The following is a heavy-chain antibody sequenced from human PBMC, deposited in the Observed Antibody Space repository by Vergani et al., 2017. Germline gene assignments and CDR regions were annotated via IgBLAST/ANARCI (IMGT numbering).Heavy chain of an antibody. CDR3: AREITSPSLGI. Sequence: QVQLPESGPGLVKPSETLSLTCAVYGGSFSGYYWSWIRQPPGKGLEWIGEINHSGSTNYNPSLKSRVTISVDTSKNQFSLKLSSVTAADTAVYYCAREITSPSLGIWGQGTLVTVSS. D-gene: IGHD3-16*01. CDR1: GGSFSGYY. V-gene: IGHV4-34*09. CDR2: INHSGST. J-gene: IGHJ4*02.